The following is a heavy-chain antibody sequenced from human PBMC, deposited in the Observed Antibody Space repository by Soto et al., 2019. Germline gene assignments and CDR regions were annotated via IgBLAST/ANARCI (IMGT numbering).Heavy chain of an antibody. J-gene: IGHJ4*02. D-gene: IGHD6-13*01. V-gene: IGHV3-23*01. CDR3: AVFRSSWFGDGRLDS. CDR1: GFTFGSYA. Sequence: VGSLRLSCAASGFTFGSYAMSWVRQAPGKGLEWVSAISGSGGSTYYADSVKGRFTISRDNSKNTLYLQMNSLRAEDTAIYYCAVFRSSWFGDGRLDSWGPGTLVTVSS. CDR2: ISGSGGST.